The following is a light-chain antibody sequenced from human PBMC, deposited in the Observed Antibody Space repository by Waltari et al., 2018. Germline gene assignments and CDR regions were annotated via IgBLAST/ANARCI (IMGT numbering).Light chain of an antibody. CDR2: DAS. Sequence: EIVLTQSPATLSLSPGERATLSCRASQSVSNYLAWYQQKPGQAPRLLIYDASNRATGIAARFSGSGSGTDFTLTSSSQEPEDFAVYYCQQRSNWPPITYGQGTRLEIK. CDR3: QQRSNWPPIT. CDR1: QSVSNY. V-gene: IGKV3-11*01. J-gene: IGKJ5*01.